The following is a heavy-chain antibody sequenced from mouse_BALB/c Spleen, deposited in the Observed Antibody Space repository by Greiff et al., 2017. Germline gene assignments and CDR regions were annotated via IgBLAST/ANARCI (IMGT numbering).Heavy chain of an antibody. CDR3: ARGDGYTEGFAY. V-gene: IGHV14-3*02. Sequence: EVKLQESGAELVKPGASVKLSCTASGFNIKDTYMHWVKQRPEQGLEWIGRIDPANGNTKYDPKFQGKATITADTSSNPAYLQLSSLTSEDTAVYYCARGDGYTEGFAYWGQGTLVTVAA. CDR2: IDPANGNT. J-gene: IGHJ3*01. D-gene: IGHD2-3*01. CDR1: GFNIKDTY.